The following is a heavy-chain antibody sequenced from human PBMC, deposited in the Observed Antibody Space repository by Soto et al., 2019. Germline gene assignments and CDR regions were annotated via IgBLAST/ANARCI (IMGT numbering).Heavy chain of an antibody. V-gene: IGHV4-30-4*01. D-gene: IGHD2-2*01. J-gene: IGHJ6*02. Sequence: QLQLQESGPGLVKPSQTLSLTCTVSGGSLRTNNYYWNWILQPPGKGLEWIGNIYYSGRTYYNPSLTSRVIISVDTSRHQCSLKLATATAADPAVYYCDGGQTSPHGMDVWGQGTTVTV. CDR2: IYYSGRT. CDR1: GGSLRTNNYY. CDR3: DGGQTSPHGMDV.